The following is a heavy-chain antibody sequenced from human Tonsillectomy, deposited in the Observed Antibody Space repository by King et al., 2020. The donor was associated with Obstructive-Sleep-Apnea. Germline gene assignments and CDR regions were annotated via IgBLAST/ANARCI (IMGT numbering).Heavy chain of an antibody. Sequence: QLVQSGAEVKKPGSSVKVSCKASGGTFSSDRISWVRQAPGQGLEWMGEITPMVGTRDHAQKFQGRVTITADTSTSTVYMELTRLTSGDTAVYYCARVRQFTYGGGFWDWGQGTLVTVSS. CDR2: ITPMVGTR. CDR1: GGTFSSDR. V-gene: IGHV1-69*06. D-gene: IGHD2-21*01. CDR3: ARVRQFTYGGGFWD. J-gene: IGHJ4*02.